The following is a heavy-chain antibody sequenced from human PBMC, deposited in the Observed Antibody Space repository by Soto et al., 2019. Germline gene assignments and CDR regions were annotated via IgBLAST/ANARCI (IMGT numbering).Heavy chain of an antibody. J-gene: IGHJ5*02. V-gene: IGHV3-23*01. CDR2: ISGSGGST. CDR1: GFTFSSYA. CDR3: AVHYDFWSGYFLPKNWFDP. Sequence: XESLLLSCAASGFTFSSYAMSWVRQAPGKGLEWVSAISGSGGSTYYADSVKGRFTISRDNSKNTLYLQMNSLRAEDTAVYYCAVHYDFWSGYFLPKNWFDPWGQGTLVTVSS. D-gene: IGHD3-3*01.